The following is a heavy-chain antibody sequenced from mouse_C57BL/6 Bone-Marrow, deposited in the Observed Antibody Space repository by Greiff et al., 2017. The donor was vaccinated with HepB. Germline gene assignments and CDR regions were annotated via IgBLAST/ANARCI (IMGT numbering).Heavy chain of an antibody. CDR3: ARASSYLYYYAMDY. CDR2: ISDGGSYT. V-gene: IGHV5-4*03. Sequence: EVKVVESGGGLVKPGGSLKLSCAASGFTFSSYAMSWVRQTPEKRLEWVATISDGGSYTYYPDNVKGRFTISRDNAKNNLYLQMSHLKSEDTAMYYCARASSYLYYYAMDYWGQGTSVTVSS. D-gene: IGHD1-1*01. CDR1: GFTFSSYA. J-gene: IGHJ4*01.